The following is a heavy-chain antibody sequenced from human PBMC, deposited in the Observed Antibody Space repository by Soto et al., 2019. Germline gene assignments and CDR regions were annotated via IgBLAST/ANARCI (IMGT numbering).Heavy chain of an antibody. V-gene: IGHV3-23*01. CDR1: GFTFSSYA. Sequence: GGSLRLSCAASGFTFSSYAMSWVRQAPGKGLEWVSAISGSGGSTYYADSVKGRFTISRDNSKNTLYLQMNSLRAEDTAVYYCAIQNHVDYRLLDYWGQGTLVTVSS. D-gene: IGHD4-4*01. J-gene: IGHJ4*02. CDR3: AIQNHVDYRLLDY. CDR2: ISGSGGST.